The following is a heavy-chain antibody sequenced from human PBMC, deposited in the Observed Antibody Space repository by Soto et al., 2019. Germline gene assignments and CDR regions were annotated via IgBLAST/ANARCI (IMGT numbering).Heavy chain of an antibody. Sequence: ASVKVSCKASGYTFTSYAMHWVRQAPGQRLEWMGWINPIYGTTNYAQKFQGRVTITADKSTSTAYMELSSLRSEDTAVYYCARDSHAYCGGDCSYGFDYWGQGTLVTVSS. CDR1: GYTFTSYA. CDR2: INPIYGTT. J-gene: IGHJ4*02. V-gene: IGHV1-3*01. D-gene: IGHD2-21*02. CDR3: ARDSHAYCGGDCSYGFDY.